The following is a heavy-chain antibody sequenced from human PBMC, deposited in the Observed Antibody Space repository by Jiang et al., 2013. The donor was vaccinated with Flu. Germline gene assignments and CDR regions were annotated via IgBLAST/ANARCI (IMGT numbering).Heavy chain of an antibody. CDR2: INYSGTT. CDR3: VKGGGLELGFDY. J-gene: IGHJ4*02. V-gene: IGHV4-59*02. Sequence: PGLVKPSETLSLTCAVSGDSVTNDYWSWVRQPPGKGLEWIGYINYSGTTNYRPSLKGRISISSDTFKNQFSLKLRSVTAADTAVYYCVKGGGLELGFDYWGQGILVIVSS. D-gene: IGHD1-7*01. CDR1: GDSVTNDY.